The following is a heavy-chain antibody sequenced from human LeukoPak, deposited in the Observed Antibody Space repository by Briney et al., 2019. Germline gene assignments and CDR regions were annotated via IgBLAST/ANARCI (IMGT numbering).Heavy chain of an antibody. V-gene: IGHV5-51*01. D-gene: IGHD1-7*01. Sequence: GESLKIPCKGSGYSFTTYWIGWVRQMPGKGLEWMGIIYPGDSDTRYSPSFQGQVTISADKSFSTAYLQWSSLKASDTAMYYCARSLPGTFFDFWGQGTLVTVSS. CDR2: IYPGDSDT. J-gene: IGHJ4*02. CDR3: ARSLPGTFFDF. CDR1: GYSFTTYW.